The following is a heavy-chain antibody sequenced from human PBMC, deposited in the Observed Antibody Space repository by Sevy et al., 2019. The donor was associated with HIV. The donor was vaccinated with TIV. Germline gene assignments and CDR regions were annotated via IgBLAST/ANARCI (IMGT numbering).Heavy chain of an antibody. D-gene: IGHD3-22*01. J-gene: IGHJ4*02. Sequence: GGSLRLSCAASGFTFNIYAMSWVRQAPGKGLEWLSAISGGGDGTYYADSVKGRFTISGDNSRNRLYLQMKSLRAEDTAVYYCAKRPYYYYNSDGHLVSSTDEADYWGQGTLVTVSS. CDR1: GFTFNIYA. CDR2: ISGGGDGT. V-gene: IGHV3-23*01. CDR3: AKRPYYYYNSDGHLVSSTDEADY.